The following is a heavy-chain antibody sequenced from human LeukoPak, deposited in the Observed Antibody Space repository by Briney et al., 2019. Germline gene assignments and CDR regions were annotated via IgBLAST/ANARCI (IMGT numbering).Heavy chain of an antibody. V-gene: IGHV3-21*01. D-gene: IGHD5-18*01. CDR1: GFTFSSYS. CDR2: ISSSSYI. CDR3: ARGSVDTAMVDY. Sequence: GGSLRLSCAASGFTFSSYSMNWVRQAPGKGLEWVSSISSSSYIYYADSVKGRFTISRDNAKNPLYLQMNSLRAEDTAVYYCARGSVDTAMVDYWGQGTLVTVSS. J-gene: IGHJ4*02.